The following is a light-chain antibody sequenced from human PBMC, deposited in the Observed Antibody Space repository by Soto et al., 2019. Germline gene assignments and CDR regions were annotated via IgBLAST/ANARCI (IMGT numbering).Light chain of an antibody. CDR2: STN. V-gene: IGLV8-61*01. J-gene: IGLJ1*01. Sequence: QTVVTQEPSFSVSPGGTVTLTCGLSSGSVSTSYYPTWYQQTPGQAPRTLIYSTNTRSSGVPDRFSGSILGNKAALTITGAQADDESDYYCVLDMGSGIPYVFGTGTKVTVL. CDR3: VLDMGSGIPYV. CDR1: SGSVSTSYY.